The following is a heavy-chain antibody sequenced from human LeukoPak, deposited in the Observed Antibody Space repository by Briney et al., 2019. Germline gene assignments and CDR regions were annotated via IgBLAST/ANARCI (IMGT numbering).Heavy chain of an antibody. Sequence: GGSLRLSCAASGFTFSSYWMHWVRQGPGKGLVWVSRIDSDGTSTRYADSVQGRFTISRDNAKNPLYLQMNSLRAEDTAVYYCARQDWNARGPIDYWGQGTLVTVSS. V-gene: IGHV3-74*01. D-gene: IGHD1-1*01. CDR2: IDSDGTST. CDR3: ARQDWNARGPIDY. CDR1: GFTFSSYW. J-gene: IGHJ4*02.